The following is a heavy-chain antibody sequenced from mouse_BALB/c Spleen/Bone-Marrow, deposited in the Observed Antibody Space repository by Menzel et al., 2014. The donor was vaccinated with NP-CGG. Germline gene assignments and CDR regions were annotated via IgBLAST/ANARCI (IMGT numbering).Heavy chain of an antibody. Sequence: DVQLQESGLGLVKTSQSLFLTCTVPGYSITSDYAWHWIRQFPVNKLERMGYISYSVSTSYTPSLKSRVSVNRDTSKNQFFLQLNSVTTEDTDTYYCARDTRLRRLDYGGQGTTLTVSS. J-gene: IGHJ2*01. CDR3: ARDTRLRRLDY. CDR1: GYSITSDYA. CDR2: ISYSVST. D-gene: IGHD2-2*01. V-gene: IGHV3-2*02.